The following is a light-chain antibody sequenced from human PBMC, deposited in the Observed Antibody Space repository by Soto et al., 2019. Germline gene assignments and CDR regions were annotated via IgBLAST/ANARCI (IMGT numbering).Light chain of an antibody. Sequence: EIVLTQSPGTLSLSPGERATLSYRTSESVTSTYLAWYQQKPGQRPRRLIYGASSRATGMPDRFSGSESGTDFTLAISRLEPVEFALYYCQLFGSSPRYTFGRGTKLEIK. CDR3: QLFGSSPRYT. V-gene: IGKV3-20*01. CDR2: GAS. CDR1: ESVTSTY. J-gene: IGKJ2*01.